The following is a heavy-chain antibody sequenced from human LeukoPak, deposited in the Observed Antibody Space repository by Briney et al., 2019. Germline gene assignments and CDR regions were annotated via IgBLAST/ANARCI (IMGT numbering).Heavy chain of an antibody. V-gene: IGHV4-39*07. J-gene: IGHJ4*02. CDR1: GGSISSSSYY. D-gene: IGHD6-19*01. Sequence: SETLSLTCTVSGGSISSSSYYWGWIRQPPGKGLEWIGNIYYSGSTYYNPSLNSRVTISVDTSKNQFSLKLSSVTAADTAVYYCARGIAVAGSGFDYWGQGTLVTVSS. CDR2: IYYSGST. CDR3: ARGIAVAGSGFDY.